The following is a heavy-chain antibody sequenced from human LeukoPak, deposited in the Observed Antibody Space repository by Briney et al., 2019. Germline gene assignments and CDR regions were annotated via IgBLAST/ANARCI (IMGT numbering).Heavy chain of an antibody. D-gene: IGHD4-17*01. CDR2: IYHSGST. CDR1: GGSISSSKW. J-gene: IGHJ6*02. V-gene: IGHV4-4*02. Sequence: ASETLSLTCAVSGGSISSSKWWSWVRQPPGKGLEWIGEIYHSGSTNYNPSLKSRVTMSVDTSKNQFSLKLSSVTAADTAVYYCARVLLRNDYGDYVGGMDVWGQGTTVTVSS. CDR3: ARVLLRNDYGDYVGGMDV.